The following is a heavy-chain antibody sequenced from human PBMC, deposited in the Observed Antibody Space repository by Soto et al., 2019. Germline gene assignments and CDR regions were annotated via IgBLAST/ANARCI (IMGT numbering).Heavy chain of an antibody. Sequence: EVQLLESEGDLVQPGGSLKLSCAASGLSFHNYDMNWMRQAPGKGLEWVSSMSPSGDRAWYVDYVKGRVTISRDNLKKILYLQMNSLTAEDTAVYYWATRDIGHSHADYWCQGTLVTVSS. CDR3: ATRDIGHSHADY. CDR1: GLSFHNYD. D-gene: IGHD4-4*01. V-gene: IGHV3-23*01. CDR2: MSPSGDRA. J-gene: IGHJ4*02.